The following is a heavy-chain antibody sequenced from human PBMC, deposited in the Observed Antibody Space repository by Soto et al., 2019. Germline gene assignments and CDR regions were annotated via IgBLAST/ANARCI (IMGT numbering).Heavy chain of an antibody. CDR2: VSDDGTRV. J-gene: IGHJ4*02. Sequence: QVQLVESGGGVVRPGTSLRLSCATSGFTFSNYVLHWVRQAPGKGLEWVALVSDDGTRVNYANSVKGRFTVSRDNSKRTMYLEVNRLISEDTGLYRCAREVIPGREEEFDYWGQGTLVTVTS. CDR3: AREVIPGREEEFDY. CDR1: GFTFSNYV. V-gene: IGHV3-30*01. D-gene: IGHD2-21*01.